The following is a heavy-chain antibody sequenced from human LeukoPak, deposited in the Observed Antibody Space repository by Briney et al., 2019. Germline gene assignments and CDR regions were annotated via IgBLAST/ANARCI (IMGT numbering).Heavy chain of an antibody. Sequence: ETLSLTCSVCGGSTSDYYGNWLRQPAGEGVEWLGRIYYSGNTPYNPSLESQLTMSLDTAKNQFSLKVTSVTAADPAVYYCARGGPLFTYFDFWGQGTLVTVSS. V-gene: IGHV4-4*07. CDR2: IYYSGNT. J-gene: IGHJ4*02. D-gene: IGHD3-10*02. CDR3: ARGGPLFTYFDF. CDR1: GGSTSDYY.